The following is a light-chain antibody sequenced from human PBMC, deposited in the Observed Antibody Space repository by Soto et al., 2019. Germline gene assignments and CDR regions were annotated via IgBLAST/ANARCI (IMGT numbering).Light chain of an antibody. CDR2: EGS. Sequence: QSVLTQPASVSGSPGQSITISCTGTSSDVGSYNLVSWYQQHPGKAPKLMIYEGSKRPSGVSNRFSGSKSGNTASLTISGLQTEDEADFYCCSYAGHSNVLFGGGTQLTVL. V-gene: IGLV2-23*01. CDR1: SSDVGSYNL. J-gene: IGLJ2*01. CDR3: CSYAGHSNVL.